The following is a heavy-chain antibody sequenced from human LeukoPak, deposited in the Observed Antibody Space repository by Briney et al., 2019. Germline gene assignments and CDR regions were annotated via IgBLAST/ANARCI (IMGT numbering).Heavy chain of an antibody. CDR3: ARDPAVTRFDY. CDR2: IYYSGNT. CDR1: GGSMSSYY. Sequence: PSGTLSLTWTVSGGSMSSYYWSWIRQPPGKGLEWIGYIYYSGNTNYNPSLKSRVTISVDTSKNQFSLKLSSVTAADTAVYYCARDPAVTRFDYWAQGTLVTVSS. D-gene: IGHD2-2*01. J-gene: IGHJ4*02. V-gene: IGHV4-59*01.